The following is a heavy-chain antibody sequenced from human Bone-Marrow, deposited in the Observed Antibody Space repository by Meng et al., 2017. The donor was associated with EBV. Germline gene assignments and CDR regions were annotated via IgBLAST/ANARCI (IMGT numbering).Heavy chain of an antibody. Sequence: VQPSSPLCLSWCASGFTLSRYRMLWVRQAPGKGPEWVAIIHYHGNIYYADSVKGRFTISRDNSKNTLYRHMNSLGGEYTAVYYCARDLSGRFDPWGQGTLVTVSS. V-gene: IGHV3-30*03. D-gene: IGHD3-3*02. CDR3: ARDLSGRFDP. CDR2: IHYHGNI. CDR1: GFTLSRYR. J-gene: IGHJ5*02.